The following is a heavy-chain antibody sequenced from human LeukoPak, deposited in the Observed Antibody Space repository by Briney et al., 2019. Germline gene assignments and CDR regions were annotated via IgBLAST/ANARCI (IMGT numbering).Heavy chain of an antibody. Sequence: PSETLSLTCAVYGGSFSGYYWSWIRQPPGKGLEWIGEINHSGSTNYNPSLKSRVTISVDTSKNQFSLKLSSVTAADTAVYYCARHEPHYYDSSGPRDAFDIWGQGTMVTVSS. CDR1: GGSFSGYY. CDR3: ARHEPHYYDSSGPRDAFDI. J-gene: IGHJ3*02. V-gene: IGHV4-34*01. CDR2: INHSGST. D-gene: IGHD3-22*01.